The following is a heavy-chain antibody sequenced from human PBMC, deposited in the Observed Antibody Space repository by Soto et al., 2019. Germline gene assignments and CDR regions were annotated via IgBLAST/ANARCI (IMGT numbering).Heavy chain of an antibody. Sequence: GGSLRLSCAASGFTFSSYAMSWVRQAPGKGLEWVSAISGSGGSTHYADSVKGRFTISRDNSKNTLYLQMNSLRAEDTAVYYCAKDRIAEYNWNEGRYYYYGMDVWGQGTTVTVSS. CDR1: GFTFSSYA. CDR2: ISGSGGST. D-gene: IGHD1-1*01. V-gene: IGHV3-23*01. CDR3: AKDRIAEYNWNEGRYYYYGMDV. J-gene: IGHJ6*02.